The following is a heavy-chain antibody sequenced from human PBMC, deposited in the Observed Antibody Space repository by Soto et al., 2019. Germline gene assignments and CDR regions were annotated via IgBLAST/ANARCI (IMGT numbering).Heavy chain of an antibody. Sequence: PSETLSLTCTVSVGSVSSGSYYWNWIRQPPGKGLEWIGSIYHSGSTDYNPSLKSRVTISVDTPKNQFSLKLGPVTAADTAVYYCATVSLQLTTMDYWGQGALVTVSS. D-gene: IGHD4-4*01. CDR1: VGSVSSGSYY. CDR2: IYHSGST. V-gene: IGHV4-61*01. J-gene: IGHJ4*02. CDR3: ATVSLQLTTMDY.